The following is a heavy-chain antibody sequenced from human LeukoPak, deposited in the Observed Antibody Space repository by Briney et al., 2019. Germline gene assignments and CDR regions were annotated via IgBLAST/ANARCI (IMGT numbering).Heavy chain of an antibody. CDR3: ARDRRGQGDY. J-gene: IGHJ4*02. V-gene: IGHV1-18*01. D-gene: IGHD1-26*01. CDR1: GYTFSSYG. Sequence: ASVTVSCKASGYTFSSYGISWVRQAPGQGLEWMGWISAYNGNTNYAQNLQGRVTMTTDTSTSTAYMELRSLRSDDTAVYYCARDRRGQGDYWGQGTLVTVSS. CDR2: ISAYNGNT.